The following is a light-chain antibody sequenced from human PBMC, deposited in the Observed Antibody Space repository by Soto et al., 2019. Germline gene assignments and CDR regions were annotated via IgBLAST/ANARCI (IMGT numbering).Light chain of an antibody. CDR2: KAS. CDR3: YSAADNNPSWV. J-gene: IGLJ3*02. CDR1: VLAKKY. V-gene: IGLV3-27*01. Sequence: SYELTQPSSVSVSPGQTARITCSGDVLAKKYARWFQQKPGQDPVLVIYKASERPSGIPERFSGSSSGTTVTLTISGAQVEDEADYYCYSAADNNPSWVFGGGTKVTVL.